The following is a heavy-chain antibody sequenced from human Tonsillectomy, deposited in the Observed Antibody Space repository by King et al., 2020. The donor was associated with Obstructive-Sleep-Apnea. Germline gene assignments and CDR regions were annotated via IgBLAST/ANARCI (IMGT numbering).Heavy chain of an antibody. CDR3: ARDVDRSMISLLDY. Sequence: VQLVESGGGLVQPGGSLTIYCAASGFTFSSYSMNWVRQAPGKGLEWVSYISSSSSTTYYADSVKGRFTISRDNAKNSLSLQLNSLRGEDTAVYYCARDVDRSMISLLDYWGQGTLVTVSS. CDR2: ISSSSSTT. V-gene: IGHV3-48*04. J-gene: IGHJ4*02. D-gene: IGHD3/OR15-3a*01. CDR1: GFTFSSYS.